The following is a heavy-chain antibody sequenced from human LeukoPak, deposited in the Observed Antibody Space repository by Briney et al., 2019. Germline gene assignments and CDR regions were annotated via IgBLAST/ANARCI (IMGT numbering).Heavy chain of an antibody. CDR2: IYYSGST. Sequence: SETLSLTCTVSDGSISSSSFYWGWIRQPPGKGLEWIGIIYYSGSTNYNPSLKSRVIMSVDMSKNQFSLKLSSVTAADTAVYYCARVLDSDAFDIWGQGTMVTVSS. CDR1: DGSISSSSFY. CDR3: ARVLDSDAFDI. V-gene: IGHV4-39*07. D-gene: IGHD3-9*01. J-gene: IGHJ3*02.